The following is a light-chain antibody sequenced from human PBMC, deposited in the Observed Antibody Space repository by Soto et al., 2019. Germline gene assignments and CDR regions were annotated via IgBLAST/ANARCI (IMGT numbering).Light chain of an antibody. CDR2: GAS. V-gene: IGKV3-20*01. CDR3: QQYGSSPVT. CDR1: QSVSSTY. J-gene: IGKJ5*01. Sequence: EIVLXQXPXTLSLSPGERATLSCRASQSVSSTYLAWYQQKPGQPPRLLIYGASSRATGIPDRFSGSGSGTDFTLTITRLESEDFAVYYCQQYGSSPVTFGQGTRLDIK.